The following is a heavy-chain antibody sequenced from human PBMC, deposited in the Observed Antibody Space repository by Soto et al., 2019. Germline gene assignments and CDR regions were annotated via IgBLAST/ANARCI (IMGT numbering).Heavy chain of an antibody. V-gene: IGHV1-2*02. CDR1: GYGITGDY. D-gene: IGHD3-16*02. CDR3: ATVRVAFDM. J-gene: IGHJ3*02. Sequence: VPVKGSRKTAGYGITGDYIHWVRQAPGQGLEWMGWINPKSGGTKYAEKFQGRVSMTGDTSITTAYMELSSLRSDDTGVYCCATVRVAFDMCAQGIKVTGSS. CDR2: INPKSGGT.